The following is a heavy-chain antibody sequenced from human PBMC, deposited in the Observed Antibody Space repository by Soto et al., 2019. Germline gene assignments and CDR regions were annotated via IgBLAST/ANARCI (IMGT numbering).Heavy chain of an antibody. V-gene: IGHV4-4*02. CDR2: IYRSGNI. D-gene: IGHD2-2*01. CDR3: ARANHCSSTSCHLDY. Sequence: PSETLSLTCAVSGDSISSTNWWSWVRQPPGKGLEWIGEIYRSGNINSNPSLKSRVTISVDTSKNQFSLKLTSVTAADTAVYYCARANHCSSTSCHLDYWGQGTLVTV. J-gene: IGHJ4*02. CDR1: GDSISSTNW.